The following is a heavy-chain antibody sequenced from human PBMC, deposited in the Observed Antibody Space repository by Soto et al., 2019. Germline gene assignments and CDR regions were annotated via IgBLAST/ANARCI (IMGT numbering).Heavy chain of an antibody. CDR3: ARALPIVGAVFDP. V-gene: IGHV1-69*13. J-gene: IGHJ5*02. D-gene: IGHD1-26*01. CDR1: GGTFSSYA. CDR2: IIPIFGTA. Sequence: ASVKVSCKASGGTFSSYAISWVRQAPGQGLEWMGGIIPIFGTANYAQKFQGRVTITADESTGTAYMELSSLRSEDTAVYYSARALPIVGAVFDPWGQGTLVTVSS.